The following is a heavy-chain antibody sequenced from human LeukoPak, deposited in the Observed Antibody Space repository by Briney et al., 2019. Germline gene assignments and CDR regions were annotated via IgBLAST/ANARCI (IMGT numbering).Heavy chain of an antibody. Sequence: TSETLSLTCAVYGGSFSGYYWSWIRQPPGKGLEWIGEINHSGSTNYNPSLKSRVTISVDTSKNQFSLKLSSVTAADTTVYYCARAYSSGFDYWGQGTLVTVSS. J-gene: IGHJ4*02. D-gene: IGHD2-21*01. CDR2: INHSGST. CDR1: GGSFSGYY. CDR3: ARAYSSGFDY. V-gene: IGHV4-34*01.